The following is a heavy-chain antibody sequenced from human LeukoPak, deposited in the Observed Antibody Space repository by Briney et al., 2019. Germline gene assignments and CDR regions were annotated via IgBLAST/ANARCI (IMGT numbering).Heavy chain of an antibody. CDR2: ISGSGGST. CDR1: GLTFSRYA. Sequence: GGSLRLSCAASGLTFSRYAMSWVRQAPGKGLGWVSAISGSGGSTYYADSLKGRFTIPRDNSKNTLYLPLNSLRAEDTAVPYCAKAPRAAAGTHNGMDVWGQGTTVTVSS. J-gene: IGHJ6*02. D-gene: IGHD6-13*01. V-gene: IGHV3-23*01. CDR3: AKAPRAAAGTHNGMDV.